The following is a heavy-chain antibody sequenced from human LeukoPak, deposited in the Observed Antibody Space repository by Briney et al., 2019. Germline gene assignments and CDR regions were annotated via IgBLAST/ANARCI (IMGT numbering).Heavy chain of an antibody. D-gene: IGHD5-24*01. J-gene: IGHJ4*02. CDR2: ISPSNGGT. CDR3: ARDGGDGYNAYYFDY. Sequence: ASVKVSCKASGYTFTGYYMHWVRQAPGQGLEWMGWISPSNGGTDYSEKFQGRVTMTRDTSISTAYMELSSLRLDDTAVYYCARDGGDGYNAYYFDYWGQGTLVTVSS. CDR1: GYTFTGYY. V-gene: IGHV1-2*02.